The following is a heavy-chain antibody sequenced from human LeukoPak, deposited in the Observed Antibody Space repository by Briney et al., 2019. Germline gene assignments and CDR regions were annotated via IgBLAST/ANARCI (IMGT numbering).Heavy chain of an antibody. D-gene: IGHD6-13*01. CDR1: GGTFSSYA. CDR2: IIPIFGTA. Sequence: GASVKVSCKASGGTFSSYAISWVRQAPGQGLEWMGGIIPIFGTANYAQKFQGRVTITADESTSTAYMELSSLRSEDTAVYYCASTAYQQNWFAPWGQGTLVTVSS. V-gene: IGHV1-69*01. J-gene: IGHJ5*02. CDR3: ASTAYQQNWFAP.